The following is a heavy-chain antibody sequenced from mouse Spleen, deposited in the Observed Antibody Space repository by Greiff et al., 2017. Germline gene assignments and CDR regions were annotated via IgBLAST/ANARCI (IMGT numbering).Heavy chain of an antibody. CDR2: ISSGGST. J-gene: IGHJ2*01. CDR1: GFTFSSYA. Sequence: EVTLVESGGGLVKPGGSLKLSCAASGFTFSSYAMSWVRQTPEKRLEWVASISSGGSTYYPDSVKGRFTISRDNARNILYLQMSSLRSEDTAMYYCAREMIRGFDYWGQGTTLTVSS. D-gene: IGHD2-4*01. CDR3: AREMIRGFDY. V-gene: IGHV5-6-5*01.